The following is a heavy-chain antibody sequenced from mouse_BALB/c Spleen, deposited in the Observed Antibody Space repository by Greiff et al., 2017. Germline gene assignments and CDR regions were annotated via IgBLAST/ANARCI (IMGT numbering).Heavy chain of an antibody. CDR1: GSTFSSYG. V-gene: IGHV5-6*02. J-gene: IGHJ4*01. CDR2: ISSGGSYT. Sequence: EVKLVESGGDLVKPGGSLKLSCAASGSTFSSYGMSWVRQTPDKRLEWVATISSGGSYTYYPDSVKGRFTISRDNAKNTLYLQMSSLKSEDTAMYYCARQRGYDDAMDYWGQGTSVTVSS. D-gene: IGHD2-2*01. CDR3: ARQRGYDDAMDY.